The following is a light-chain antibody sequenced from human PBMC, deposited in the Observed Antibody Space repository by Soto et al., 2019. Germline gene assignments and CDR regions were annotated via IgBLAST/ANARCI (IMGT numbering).Light chain of an antibody. CDR2: GAS. CDR1: QSVSSSY. Sequence: EMILSLSVGTVSLSPGERATLSCRASQSVSSSYLAWYQQKPGQAPRLLICGASSRATGIPDRFSGSGSGTDFTLTISGLEPEDFAVYCCQQYGSSSTFGQGTKVDIK. J-gene: IGKJ1*01. CDR3: QQYGSSST. V-gene: IGKV3-20*01.